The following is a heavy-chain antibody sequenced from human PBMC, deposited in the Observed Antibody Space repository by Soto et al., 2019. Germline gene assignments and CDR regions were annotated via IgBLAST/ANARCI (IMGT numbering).Heavy chain of an antibody. J-gene: IGHJ6*02. Sequence: ASVKDSCKVSGYTLTELSMHWVRQAPGKGLEWMGGFDPEDGETIYAQKFQGRVTMTEDTSTDTAYMELSSLRSEDTAVYYCATPIAARWYGGYGMDVWGQGTTVTVSS. D-gene: IGHD6-6*01. V-gene: IGHV1-24*01. CDR3: ATPIAARWYGGYGMDV. CDR2: FDPEDGET. CDR1: GYTLTELS.